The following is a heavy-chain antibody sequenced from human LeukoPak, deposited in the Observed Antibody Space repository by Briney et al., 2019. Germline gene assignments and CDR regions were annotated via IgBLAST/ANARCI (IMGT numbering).Heavy chain of an antibody. D-gene: IGHD5-18*01. V-gene: IGHV4-38-2*02. J-gene: IGHJ4*02. CDR1: GYSISTSYY. Sequence: PSETLSLTCTVSGYSISTSYYWGWIRQPPGKGLEWIGSIYHSGNTYYNPSLKSRVTISVDTSKNQFSLKLNSVTAADTAVYYCARGVDTAMVMFDYWGQGTLVTVSS. CDR2: IYHSGNT. CDR3: ARGVDTAMVMFDY.